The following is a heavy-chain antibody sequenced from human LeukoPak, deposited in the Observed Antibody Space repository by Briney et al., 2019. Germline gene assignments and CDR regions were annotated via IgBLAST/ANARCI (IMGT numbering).Heavy chain of an antibody. CDR3: ARYHGGYFAY. V-gene: IGHV3-7*01. CDR2: IKQDGSEE. D-gene: IGHD2-15*01. J-gene: IGHJ4*02. CDR1: GFTFSVFW. Sequence: PGGSLRLSCAASGFTFSVFWMSWVRQAPGKGLEWVANIKQDGSEEYYVDSVKGRFTISRDNDSNPMYLQINSLRAEDTAVYYCARYHGGYFAYWGQGTLVTVSS.